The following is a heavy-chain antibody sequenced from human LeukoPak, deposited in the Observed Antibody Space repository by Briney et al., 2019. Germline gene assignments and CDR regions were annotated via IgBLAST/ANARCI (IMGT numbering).Heavy chain of an antibody. CDR3: ARDGLLWFGEYDYFDY. V-gene: IGHV1-18*01. D-gene: IGHD3-10*01. J-gene: IGHJ4*02. Sequence: GASVKVSCKASGYTFISYGISWVRQATGQGLEWMGWIIAYNGNTNYAQMLQGRVTMTTDTSTSTAYMELRSLRSDDTAVYYCARDGLLWFGEYDYFDYWGQGTLVTVSS. CDR2: IIAYNGNT. CDR1: GYTFISYG.